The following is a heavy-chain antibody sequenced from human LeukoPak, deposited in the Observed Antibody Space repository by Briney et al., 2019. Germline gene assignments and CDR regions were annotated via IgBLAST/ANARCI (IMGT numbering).Heavy chain of an antibody. V-gene: IGHV3-23*01. Sequence: GGSLRLSCAASGFTFSSYAMSWVRQAPGKGLEGVSAISGSGGSTYYADSVKGRFTISRDNSKNTLYLQMNSLRAEDTAVYYCAKRGSGYDSGVVDYWGQGTLVTVSS. CDR1: GFTFSSYA. D-gene: IGHD5-12*01. CDR2: ISGSGGST. CDR3: AKRGSGYDSGVVDY. J-gene: IGHJ4*02.